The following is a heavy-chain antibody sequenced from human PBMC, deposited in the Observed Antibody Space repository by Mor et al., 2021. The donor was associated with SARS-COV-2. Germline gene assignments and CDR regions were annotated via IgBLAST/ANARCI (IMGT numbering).Heavy chain of an antibody. D-gene: IGHD3-10*01. V-gene: IGHV4-34*01. Sequence: TISVDTSKNQFSLKLSSVTAADTAVYYCARSGYYYGSGPKIDYWGQGTLVTVSS. CDR3: ARSGYYYGSGPKIDY. J-gene: IGHJ4*02.